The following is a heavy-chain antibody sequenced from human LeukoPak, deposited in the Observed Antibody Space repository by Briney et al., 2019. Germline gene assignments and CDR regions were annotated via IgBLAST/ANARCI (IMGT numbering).Heavy chain of an antibody. CDR3: ARLDVVIVPAHPSV. V-gene: IGHV4-39*01. CDR2: GYYTGST. Sequence: PSETLSLTCTVSGGSISSSSYYWGWIHQPPGKGLEWIGSGYYTGSTYYNPSLKSRLTISVDTSMNQFSLKLSSVTAADTAVYYCARLDVVIVPAHPSVWGQGTMVTVSS. J-gene: IGHJ3*01. D-gene: IGHD2-2*03. CDR1: GGSISSSSYY.